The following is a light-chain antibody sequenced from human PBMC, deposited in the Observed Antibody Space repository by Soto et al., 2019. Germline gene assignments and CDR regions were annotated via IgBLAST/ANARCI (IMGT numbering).Light chain of an antibody. V-gene: IGKV1-39*01. CDR1: QTINRN. J-gene: IGKJ2*01. Sequence: DIQMTQSPSSLSASVGDRVTITCRASQTINRNLNWYQQKPGKAPKLLIYRASSLQSGVPSSFSGSGSGTDFTLTISSLQPEDFATYYCQQTYSTPDTFGQGTKLEIK. CDR3: QQTYSTPDT. CDR2: RAS.